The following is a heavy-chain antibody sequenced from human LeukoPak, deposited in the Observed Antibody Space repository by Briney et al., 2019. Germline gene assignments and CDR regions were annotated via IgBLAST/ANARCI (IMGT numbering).Heavy chain of an antibody. CDR3: ARVFGSIPDY. V-gene: IGHV4-34*01. D-gene: IGHD3-10*02. CDR1: GGSFSGYY. CDR2: IYHSGST. Sequence: SETLSLTCAVYGGSFSGYYWSWIRQPPGKGLEWIGYIYHSGSTYYNPSLKSRVTISVDRSKNQFSLKLSSVTAADTAVYYCARVFGSIPDYWGQGTLVTVSS. J-gene: IGHJ4*02.